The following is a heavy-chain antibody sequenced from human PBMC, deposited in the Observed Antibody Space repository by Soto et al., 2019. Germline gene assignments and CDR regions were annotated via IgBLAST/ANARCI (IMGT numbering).Heavy chain of an antibody. CDR2: IIPIFGTA. Sequence: QVQLVQSGAEVKKPGSSVKVSCKASGGTFSSYAISWVRQAPGQGLEWMGGIIPIFGTANYAQKFQGRVTITADESTCRAYIDRSSFRSTDTAVYYFSRDQRRATSGMDYWGQGTLVTVST. CDR1: GGTFSSYA. D-gene: IGHD1-1*01. V-gene: IGHV1-69*12. CDR3: SRDQRRATSGMDY. J-gene: IGHJ4*02.